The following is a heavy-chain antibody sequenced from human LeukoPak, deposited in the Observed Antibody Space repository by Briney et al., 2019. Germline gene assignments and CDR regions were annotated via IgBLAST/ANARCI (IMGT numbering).Heavy chain of an antibody. CDR3: AELGITMIGGV. D-gene: IGHD3-10*02. J-gene: IGHJ6*04. CDR2: ISSGSSYI. Sequence: GGSLRLSCAASGFTFSSYTMNWVRQAPGKGLEWVSIISSGSSYIHYADSVKGRFTISRDNAKNTLYLQMNSLRAEDTAVYYCAELGITMIGGVWGKGTTVTISS. CDR1: GFTFSSYT. V-gene: IGHV3-21*01.